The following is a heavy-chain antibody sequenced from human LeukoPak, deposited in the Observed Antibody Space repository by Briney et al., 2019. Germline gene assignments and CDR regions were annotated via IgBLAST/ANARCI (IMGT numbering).Heavy chain of an antibody. V-gene: IGHV5-51*01. CDR1: GYKFTSYW. CDR2: IYPGDSDT. J-gene: IGHJ4*02. CDR3: ARRFAEPSGARFYFDS. D-gene: IGHD2-15*01. Sequence: GESLKISCKASGYKFTSYWIGWVRQMPGKGLEWMGLIYPGDSDTRYSPSFKGQVNISADKSINTAYLQGRSLKASDTATYYCARRFAEPSGARFYFDSWGQGTLVAVSS.